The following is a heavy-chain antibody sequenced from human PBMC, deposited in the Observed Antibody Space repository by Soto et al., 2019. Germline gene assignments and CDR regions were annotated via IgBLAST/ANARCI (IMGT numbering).Heavy chain of an antibody. D-gene: IGHD3-16*02. V-gene: IGHV3-23*01. CDR3: AKDVVITFGGVIQKSDAFDI. Sequence: GGSLRLSCAASGFTFSSYAMSWVRQAPGKGLEWVSAISGSGGSTYYADSVKGRFTISRDNSKNTLYLQMNSLRAEDTAVYYCAKDVVITFGGVIQKSDAFDIWGQGTMVTVSS. CDR2: ISGSGGST. J-gene: IGHJ3*02. CDR1: GFTFSSYA.